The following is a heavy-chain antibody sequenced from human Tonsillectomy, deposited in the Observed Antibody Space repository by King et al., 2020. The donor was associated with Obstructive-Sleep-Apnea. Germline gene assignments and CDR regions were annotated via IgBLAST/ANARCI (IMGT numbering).Heavy chain of an antibody. CDR1: GFSLSTSGVG. Sequence: TLKESGPTLVRPTQTLTLTCTFSGFSLSTSGVGVGWIRQPPGKALEWLALIYWDDDRRYSPSLKSRLTITKDTSKNQVVLTMTNVDPVDTATYYCAHKVTSSYYCCGLDVWGQGTTVTVSS. J-gene: IGHJ6*02. D-gene: IGHD2-2*01. CDR3: AHKVTSSYYCCGLDV. V-gene: IGHV2-5*02. CDR2: IYWDDDR.